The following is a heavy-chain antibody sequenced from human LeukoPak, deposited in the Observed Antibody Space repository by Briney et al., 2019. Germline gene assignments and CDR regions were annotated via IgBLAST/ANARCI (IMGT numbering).Heavy chain of an antibody. V-gene: IGHV3-30*18. Sequence: PGRSLRLSCAASGFTFSSYGMHWVRQAPGKGLEWVAVISYDGSNKYYADSVKGRFTISRDNSKNTLYLQMNSLRAEDTAVYYCAKDYMWLQSVGGAFDIWGQGTMVTVSS. J-gene: IGHJ3*02. CDR1: GFTFSSYG. D-gene: IGHD5-24*01. CDR3: AKDYMWLQSVGGAFDI. CDR2: ISYDGSNK.